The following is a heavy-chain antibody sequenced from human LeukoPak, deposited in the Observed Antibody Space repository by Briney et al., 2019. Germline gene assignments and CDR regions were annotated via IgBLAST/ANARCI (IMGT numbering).Heavy chain of an antibody. CDR3: ATVGGDSSGYYLLDY. J-gene: IGHJ4*02. Sequence: PGGSLRLSCAASGFTFSSYAMSWVRQAPGKGLEWVSAISGSGGSTYYADSVKGRFTISRDNSKNTLYLQMNSLRAEDTAVYYCATVGGDSSGYYLLDYWGQGTLVTVSS. CDR1: GFTFSSYA. D-gene: IGHD3-22*01. V-gene: IGHV3-23*01. CDR2: ISGSGGST.